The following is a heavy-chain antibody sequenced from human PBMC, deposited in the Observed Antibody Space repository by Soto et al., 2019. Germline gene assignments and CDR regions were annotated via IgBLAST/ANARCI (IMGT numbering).Heavy chain of an antibody. CDR1: GYTFTSYG. V-gene: IGHV1-18*01. D-gene: IGHD1-26*01. CDR3: AATVGTTRRGYFDY. Sequence: ASVKVSCKASGYTFTSYGISWVRQAPGQGLEWMGWISAYNGNTYYADSAKGRFTISRDSSKNTLYLQMNSLRAEDTALYYCAATVGTTRRGYFDYWGQGTLVTVSS. CDR2: ISAYNGNT. J-gene: IGHJ4*02.